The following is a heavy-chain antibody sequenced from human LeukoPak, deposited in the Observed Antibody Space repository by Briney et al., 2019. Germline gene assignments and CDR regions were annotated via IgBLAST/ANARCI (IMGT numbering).Heavy chain of an antibody. V-gene: IGHV4-30-4*08. J-gene: IGHJ4*02. CDR2: IYYSGST. Sequence: SETLSLTCTVSGGSISSGDYYWSWIRQPPGKGLEWIGYIYYSGSTYYNPSLKSRVTISIDTSKNQFSLKLSSVTAADTAVYYCARDRDTMVRGVIDYWGQGTLVTVSS. CDR1: GGSISSGDYY. CDR3: ARDRDTMVRGVIDY. D-gene: IGHD3-10*01.